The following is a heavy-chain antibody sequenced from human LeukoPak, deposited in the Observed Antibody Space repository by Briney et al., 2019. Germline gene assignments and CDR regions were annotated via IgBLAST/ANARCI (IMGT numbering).Heavy chain of an antibody. V-gene: IGHV1-2*02. D-gene: IGHD2-2*01. CDR1: GYTFTAYY. CDR2: INPKSGGT. Sequence: ASVKVSCKASGYTFTAYYLQWVRLAPGQGLEWMGWINPKSGGTEYAKRFQGRVTMTRETSISTAYMELSRLRFDDTAVYYCARDHCSANSCYEDYYNGLDVWGQGTTVTVSS. J-gene: IGHJ6*02. CDR3: ARDHCSANSCYEDYYNGLDV.